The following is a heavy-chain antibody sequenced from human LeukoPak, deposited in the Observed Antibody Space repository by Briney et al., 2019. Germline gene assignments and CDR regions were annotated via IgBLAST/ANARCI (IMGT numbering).Heavy chain of an antibody. V-gene: IGHV3-48*03. Sequence: GGSLRLSCAASGFTFSSYEMNWVRQAPGKGLEWVSYISSSGSTIYYADSVKGRFTISRDNAKNSLYLQMNSLRAEDTAVYYCAREITMVRGEMDVWGKGTTVTISS. CDR1: GFTFSSYE. CDR3: AREITMVRGEMDV. J-gene: IGHJ6*04. D-gene: IGHD3-10*01. CDR2: ISSSGSTI.